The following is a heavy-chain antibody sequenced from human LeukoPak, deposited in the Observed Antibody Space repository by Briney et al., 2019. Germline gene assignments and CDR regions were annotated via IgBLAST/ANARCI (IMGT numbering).Heavy chain of an antibody. CDR3: ARVGPYYGSGSYYTGYYYGMDV. V-gene: IGHV3-33*01. J-gene: IGHJ6*02. CDR1: GFTFSSYG. D-gene: IGHD3-10*01. CDR2: IWYDGSNK. Sequence: PGGSLRLSCAASGFTFSSYGMHWVRQAPGEGLEWVAVIWYDGSNKYYADSVKGRFTISRDNSKNTLYLQMNSLRAEDTAVYYCARVGPYYGSGSYYTGYYYGMDVWGQGTTVTVSS.